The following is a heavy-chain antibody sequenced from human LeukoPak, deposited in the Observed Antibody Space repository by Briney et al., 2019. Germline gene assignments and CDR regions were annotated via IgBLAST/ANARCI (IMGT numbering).Heavy chain of an antibody. J-gene: IGHJ4*02. CDR2: IYYSGST. D-gene: IGHD7-27*01. Sequence: SETLSLACTVSGGSISSGDYYWSWIRQPPGKGLEWIGYIYYSGSTYYNPSLKSRVTISVDTSKNQFSLKLSSVTAADTAVYYCARDRQTGDGDYYFDYWGQGTLVTVSS. CDR3: ARDRQTGDGDYYFDY. V-gene: IGHV4-30-4*01. CDR1: GGSISSGDYY.